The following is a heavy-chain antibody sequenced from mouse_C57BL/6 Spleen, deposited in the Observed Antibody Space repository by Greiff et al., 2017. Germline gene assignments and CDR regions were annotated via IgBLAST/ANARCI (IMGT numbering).Heavy chain of an antibody. Sequence: EVKLQESGAELVRPGASVKLSCTASGFNIKDDYMHWVKQRPEQGLEWIGWIDPENGDTEYASKFQGKATITADTSSNTAYLQLSSLTSEDTAVYYCTTGITTGRGYAMDYWGQGTSVTVSS. D-gene: IGHD1-1*01. V-gene: IGHV14-4*01. CDR1: GFNIKDDY. CDR3: TTGITTGRGYAMDY. CDR2: IDPENGDT. J-gene: IGHJ4*01.